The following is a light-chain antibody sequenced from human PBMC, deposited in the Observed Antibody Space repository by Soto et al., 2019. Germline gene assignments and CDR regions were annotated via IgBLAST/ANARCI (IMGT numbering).Light chain of an antibody. CDR2: EVS. CDR3: SSYTSSSTLLDV. V-gene: IGLV2-14*01. J-gene: IGLJ1*01. CDR1: SSDVGGYNY. Sequence: QSALTQPASVSGSPGQSITISCTGTSSDVGGYNYVSWYHQHPGKAPKLMIYEVSNRPSGVSNRFSGSKSGNTASLTISGLQAEDEAEYYCSSYTSSSTLLDVFGTGTKLTVL.